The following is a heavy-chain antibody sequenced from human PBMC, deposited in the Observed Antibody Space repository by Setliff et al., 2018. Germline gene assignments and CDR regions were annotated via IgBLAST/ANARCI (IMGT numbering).Heavy chain of an antibody. V-gene: IGHV4-61*09. CDR1: GVSISSGSYYY. CDR3: ARMSGFQYIDV. D-gene: IGHD3-3*01. J-gene: IGHJ6*03. CDR2: IYTSVNT. Sequence: KPSETLSLTCTVSGVSISSGSYYYWSWIRQPAGKGLEWIGQIYTSVNTNYNPSLKSRVTMSVDVSKSQFSLRLSSVTAADTAVYYCARMSGFQYIDVWGEGTTVTVSS.